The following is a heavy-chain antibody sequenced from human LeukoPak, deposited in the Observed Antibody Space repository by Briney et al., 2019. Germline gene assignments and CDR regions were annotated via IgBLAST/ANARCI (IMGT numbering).Heavy chain of an antibody. CDR1: GYTFTGYY. V-gene: IGHV1-69-2*01. J-gene: IGHJ5*02. CDR3: ATDWTAYDSSGYNWFDP. Sequence: GASVKVSCKASGYTFTGYYMHWVRQAPGKGLEWMGLVDHEDGETIYAEKFQGRVTITADTSTDTDYMEMSSLRSEDTAVYYCATDWTAYDSSGYNWFDPWGQGTLVTVSS. D-gene: IGHD3-22*01. CDR2: VDHEDGET.